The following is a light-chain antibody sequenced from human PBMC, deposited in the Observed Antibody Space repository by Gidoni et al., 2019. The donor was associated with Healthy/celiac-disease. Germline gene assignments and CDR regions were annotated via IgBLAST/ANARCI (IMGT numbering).Light chain of an antibody. J-gene: IGLJ1*01. CDR3: NSRDSSGNHLGV. CDR1: SLRSYY. CDR2: GKN. Sequence: SSELTQDPAVSVALGQTVRITCQGDSLRSYYASSYQQKPGQAPVLVIYGKNNRPSGIPDRFSGSSSGNTASLTITGAQAEDEADYYCNSRDSSGNHLGVFGTGTKVTVL. V-gene: IGLV3-19*01.